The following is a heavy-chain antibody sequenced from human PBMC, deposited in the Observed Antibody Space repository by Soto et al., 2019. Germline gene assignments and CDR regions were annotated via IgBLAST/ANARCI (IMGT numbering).Heavy chain of an antibody. J-gene: IGHJ4*02. CDR1: GGSISSGGYS. Sequence: SETLSLTCAVSGGSISSGGYSWSWIRQPPGKGLEWVGYIYHSGSTYYNPSLKSRVTISVDRSKNQFSLKLSSVTAADTAVYYCARGNVVAIDYWGQGTLVTVSS. D-gene: IGHD2-21*01. CDR2: IYHSGST. CDR3: ARGNVVAIDY. V-gene: IGHV4-30-2*01.